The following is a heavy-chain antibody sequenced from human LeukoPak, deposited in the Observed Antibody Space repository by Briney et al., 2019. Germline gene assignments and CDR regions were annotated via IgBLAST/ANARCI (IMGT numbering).Heavy chain of an antibody. D-gene: IGHD3-22*01. CDR3: ARSGSSGHVDAFDI. CDR2: IKQDGSEE. J-gene: IGHJ3*02. Sequence: GGSLRLSCVASGFTFSSDWMTWVRQAPGKGLEWVANIKQDGSEEYHVDSVEGRFTISRDNAKNSLYLQMNSLRADDTAVYYCARSGSSGHVDAFDIWGQGTRVTVSS. CDR1: GFTFSSDW. V-gene: IGHV3-7*01.